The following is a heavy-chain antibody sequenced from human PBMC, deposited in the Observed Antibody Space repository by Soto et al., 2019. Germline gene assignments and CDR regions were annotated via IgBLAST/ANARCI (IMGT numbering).Heavy chain of an antibody. CDR2: ISAYNGNT. Sequence: AASVKVSCKASGYTFTSYGISWGRQAPGQGLEWMGWISAYNGNTNYAQKLQGRVTMTTDTSTSTAYMELRRLRSDDTAVYYCARVEGSSYSSGWLSVWFDPWGQGTLVSVSS. D-gene: IGHD6-19*01. CDR3: ARVEGSSYSSGWLSVWFDP. J-gene: IGHJ5*02. CDR1: GYTFTSYG. V-gene: IGHV1-18*01.